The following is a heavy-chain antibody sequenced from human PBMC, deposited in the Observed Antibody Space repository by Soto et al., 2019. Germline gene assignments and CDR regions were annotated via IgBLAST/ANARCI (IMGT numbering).Heavy chain of an antibody. Sequence: ASVKVSCNVSGYTFTGYYMDCVRQVPGQGLDWMGWINPNSGGTNYSQKFQATGTMTRDTSMSTAYMELSSLRSDVTAVYYCARSDYGDYVPLSRFDTTRTCIWGQGRLVTVSS. J-gene: IGHJ4*02. CDR1: GYTFTGYY. V-gene: IGHV1-2*02. D-gene: IGHD4-17*01. CDR2: INPNSGGT. CDR3: ARSDYGDYVPLSRFDTTRTCI.